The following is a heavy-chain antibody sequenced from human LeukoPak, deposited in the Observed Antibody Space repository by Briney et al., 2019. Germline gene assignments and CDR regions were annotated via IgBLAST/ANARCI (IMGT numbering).Heavy chain of an antibody. CDR3: ARDQGSGYAFDI. J-gene: IGHJ3*02. Sequence: SETLSLTCTVSGDSISGNSYYWGWIRQPPGKGLQWIGSLYYSGSTYYNPSLKSRVTMSVDTSKNEFSLKLSSVTAADTAVYYCARDQGSGYAFDIWGQGTMVTVSS. CDR1: GDSISGNSYY. D-gene: IGHD6-19*01. CDR2: LYYSGST. V-gene: IGHV4-39*07.